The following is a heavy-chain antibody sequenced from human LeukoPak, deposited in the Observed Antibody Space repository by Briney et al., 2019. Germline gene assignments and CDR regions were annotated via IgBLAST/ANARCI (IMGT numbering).Heavy chain of an antibody. D-gene: IGHD1-1*01. J-gene: IGHJ4*02. CDR2: IYYSGST. CDR3: ARQYKIWYYFDY. Sequence: SETLSLTCTVSGGSIRSSSYYWGWIRQPPGKGLEWIGSIYYSGSTYYNPSLKSRVTISVDTSKNQFSLKLSSVTAADTAVYYCARQYKIWYYFDYWGQGTLVTVSS. V-gene: IGHV4-39*01. CDR1: GGSIRSSSYY.